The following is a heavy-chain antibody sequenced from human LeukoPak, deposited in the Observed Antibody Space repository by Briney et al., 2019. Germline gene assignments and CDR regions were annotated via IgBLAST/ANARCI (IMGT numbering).Heavy chain of an antibody. D-gene: IGHD3/OR15-3a*01. Sequence: GGSLRLSCAASGFTFSSYGVHWVRQAPGKGLEWVAVIANDGSNKYYADSVKGRFTISRDNSKNTLYLQMNSLRAEDTAVYYCAKRDWPFDYWGQGTLVTVSS. V-gene: IGHV3-30*18. CDR1: GFTFSSYG. J-gene: IGHJ4*02. CDR3: AKRDWPFDY. CDR2: IANDGSNK.